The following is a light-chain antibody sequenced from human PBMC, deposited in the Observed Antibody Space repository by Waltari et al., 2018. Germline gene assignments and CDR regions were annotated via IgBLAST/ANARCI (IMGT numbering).Light chain of an antibody. CDR3: QQRSKWPLT. CDR2: DAS. J-gene: IGKJ4*01. Sequence: DIVLTQSPATLSLSPGERATLSCRASRSVTNYLAWYQLKPGQAPRLLIYDASNRATGIPARFSGSGSVTDFTLTISNLEPEDSAVYYCQQRSKWPLTFGRGTKVEIK. V-gene: IGKV3-11*01. CDR1: RSVTNY.